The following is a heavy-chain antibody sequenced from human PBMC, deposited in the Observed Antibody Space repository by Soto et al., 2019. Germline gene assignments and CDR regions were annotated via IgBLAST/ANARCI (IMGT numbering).Heavy chain of an antibody. V-gene: IGHV3-33*01. CDR2: IWYDGSNK. CDR3: ARATGTAPYYYYYMDV. Sequence: QVQLVESGGGVVQPGRSLRLSCAASGFTFSSYGMHWVRQAPGKGLEWVAVIWYDGSNKYYADSVKGRFTISRDNSKNTLYLQMNRLRAEDTAVYYCARATGTAPYYYYYMDVWGKGTTVTVSS. D-gene: IGHD1-1*01. J-gene: IGHJ6*03. CDR1: GFTFSSYG.